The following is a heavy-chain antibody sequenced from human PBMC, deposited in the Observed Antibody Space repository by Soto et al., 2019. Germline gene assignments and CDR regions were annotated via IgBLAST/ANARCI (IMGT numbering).Heavy chain of an antibody. D-gene: IGHD3-10*01. CDR1: GFTFSTYA. J-gene: IGHJ4*02. CDR2: MSGSGGST. V-gene: IGHV3-23*01. CDR3: MNLYSYGSGSYYK. Sequence: EVQLLESGGGLVQPGGPLRLSYAASGFTFSTYAMSWVRQAPGKGLEWVSGMSGSGGSTYYADSVKGRFTISRDNSKNTLYLQMNSLRAEDTAVYYCMNLYSYGSGSYYKWGQGTLVTVSS.